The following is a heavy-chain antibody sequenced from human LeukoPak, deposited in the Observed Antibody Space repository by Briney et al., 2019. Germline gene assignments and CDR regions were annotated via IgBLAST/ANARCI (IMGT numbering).Heavy chain of an antibody. J-gene: IGHJ4*02. Sequence: GASVKVSCKASGYTLTGYYMHWARQAPGQGLEWMGWINPNSGGTNYAQKFQGRVTMTRDTSISTAYMELSRLRSEDTAVYYCARRVGSYQRGLSYWGQGTLVTVSS. V-gene: IGHV1-2*02. CDR1: GYTLTGYY. D-gene: IGHD1-26*01. CDR3: ARRVGSYQRGLSY. CDR2: INPNSGGT.